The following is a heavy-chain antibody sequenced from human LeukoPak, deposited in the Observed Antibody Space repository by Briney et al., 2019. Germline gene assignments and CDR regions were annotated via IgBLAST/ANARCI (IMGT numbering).Heavy chain of an antibody. CDR3: ARGGYYGSGNDFRFDP. Sequence: PSETLSLTCTVSGYSISSGYFWGWIRQPPGKGLEWIGSIYHSGTTYYNPSLKSRVTISVDTSKNQFSLKLKSVTAADTVVYYCARGGYYGSGNDFRFDPWGQGTLVTVSS. D-gene: IGHD3-10*01. J-gene: IGHJ5*02. CDR1: GYSISSGYF. CDR2: IYHSGTT. V-gene: IGHV4-38-2*02.